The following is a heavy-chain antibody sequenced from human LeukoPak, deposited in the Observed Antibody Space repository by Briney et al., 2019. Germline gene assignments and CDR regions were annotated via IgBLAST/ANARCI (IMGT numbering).Heavy chain of an antibody. D-gene: IGHD3-16*01. CDR3: ARLGGTWDPADY. CDR1: GYSFTSYD. Sequence: ASVKVSCKASGYSFTSYDINWVRQATGQGLEWMGWMSPNSGNTGYTQKFQVRVTMTRNTSISTAYVELRSLRSEDTAVYYCARLGGTWDPADYWGQGTLVTVSS. V-gene: IGHV1-8*01. J-gene: IGHJ4*02. CDR2: MSPNSGNT.